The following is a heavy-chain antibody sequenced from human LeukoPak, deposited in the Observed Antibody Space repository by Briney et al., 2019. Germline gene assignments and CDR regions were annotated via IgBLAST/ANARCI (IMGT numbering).Heavy chain of an antibody. CDR2: IYTSGST. V-gene: IGHV4-61*02. D-gene: IGHD1-26*01. CDR1: GGSISSGSYY. J-gene: IGHJ5*02. CDR3: AREAPEWAGWFDP. Sequence: SGTLSLTCTVSGGSISSGSYYWSWIRQPAGKGLEWIGRIYTSGSTNYNPSLKSRVTISVDTSKNQFSLKLSSVTAADTAVYYCAREAPEWAGWFDPWGQGTLVTVSS.